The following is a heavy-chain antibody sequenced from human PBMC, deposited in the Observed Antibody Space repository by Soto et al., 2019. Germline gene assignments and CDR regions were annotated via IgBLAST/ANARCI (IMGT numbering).Heavy chain of an antibody. V-gene: IGHV3-23*01. CDR1: GFTFSSYA. Sequence: GGSLGLSCAASGFTFSSYAMSWVRQAPGKGLEWVSAISGSGGSTYYADSVKGRFTISRDNSKNTLYLQMNSLRAEDTAVYYCAKRSIMITFGGVIGDFDYWGQGTLVTVSS. CDR2: ISGSGGST. CDR3: AKRSIMITFGGVIGDFDY. D-gene: IGHD3-16*02. J-gene: IGHJ4*02.